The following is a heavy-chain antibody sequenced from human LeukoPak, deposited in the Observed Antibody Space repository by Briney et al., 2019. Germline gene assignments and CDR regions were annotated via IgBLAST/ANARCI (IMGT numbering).Heavy chain of an antibody. Sequence: GGSLRLSCAASGFTFSSYSMNWVRQAPGKGLEWVSSISSSSSYIYYADSVKGRFTISRDNAKNSLYLQMNSLRAEDTAVYYCARASGSYWAGIGYWGQGTLVTVSS. J-gene: IGHJ4*02. CDR1: GFTFSSYS. D-gene: IGHD1-26*01. CDR2: ISSSSSYI. V-gene: IGHV3-21*01. CDR3: ARASGSYWAGIGY.